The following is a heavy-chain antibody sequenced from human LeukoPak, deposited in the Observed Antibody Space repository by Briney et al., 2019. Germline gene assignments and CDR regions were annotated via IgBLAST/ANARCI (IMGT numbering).Heavy chain of an antibody. Sequence: SQTLSLTCAISGESVSSNSAAWSWIRQSPSKGLEWLGRTYYRSKWYNDYAVSVTSRITINPDTSKNQFSPQLNSVTPEDTAVYYCARDLGGRFDYWGQGTLAAVSS. J-gene: IGHJ4*02. V-gene: IGHV6-1*01. CDR2: TYYRSKWYN. CDR1: GESVSSNSAA. D-gene: IGHD1-26*01. CDR3: ARDLGGRFDY.